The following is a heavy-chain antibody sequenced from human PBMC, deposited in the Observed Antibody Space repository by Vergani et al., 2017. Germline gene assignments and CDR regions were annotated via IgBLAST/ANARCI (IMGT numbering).Heavy chain of an antibody. CDR2: INHSGST. V-gene: IGHV4-34*01. J-gene: IGHJ5*02. D-gene: IGHD1-1*01. CDR3: ARGGTGTTGTSSNWFDP. Sequence: QVQLQQWGAGLLKPSETLSLTCAVYGGSFSGYYWSWIRQPPGKGLEWIGEINHSGSTNYNPTLKSRVTISVDTSKNQFSLKLSSVTAADTAVYYCARGGTGTTGTSSNWFDPWGQGTLVTVSS. CDR1: GGSFSGYY.